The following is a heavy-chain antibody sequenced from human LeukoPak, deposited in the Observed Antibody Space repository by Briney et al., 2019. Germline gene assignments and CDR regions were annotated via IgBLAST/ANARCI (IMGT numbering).Heavy chain of an antibody. CDR3: AKDAPVNIVVVPAANS. D-gene: IGHD2-2*01. V-gene: IGHV3-23*01. CDR1: GFTFSSYA. CDR2: ISGSGGST. Sequence: GGSLRLSCAASGFTFSSYAMSWVRQAPGTGLEWVSAISGSGGSTYYADSVKGRFTISRDNSKNTLYLQMNSLRAEDTAVHYCAKDAPVNIVVVPAANSWGQGTLVTVSS. J-gene: IGHJ4*02.